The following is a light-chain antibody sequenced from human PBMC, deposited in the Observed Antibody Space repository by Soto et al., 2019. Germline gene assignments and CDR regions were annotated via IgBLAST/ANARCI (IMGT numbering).Light chain of an antibody. CDR2: EGS. Sequence: VLTQPPSVSGAPGQRVTISCTGSSSNIGAGYDVHWYQQHPGKAPKLMIYEGSKQPSGVSNRFSGSKYGNTASLTFFGFQVEDEVVYYCCSYAAEVFGGGPKLTVL. CDR3: CSYAAEV. CDR1: SSNIGAGYD. J-gene: IGLJ2*01. V-gene: IGLV1-40*01.